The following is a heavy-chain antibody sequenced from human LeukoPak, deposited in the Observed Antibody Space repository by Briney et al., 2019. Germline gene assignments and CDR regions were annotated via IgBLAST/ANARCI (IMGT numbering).Heavy chain of an antibody. V-gene: IGHV3-30*02. Sequence: PGGSLRLSCAASGFTFSSYGMHWARQAPGKGLEWVAFIRYDGSNKYYADSVKGRFTISRDNSKNTLYLQMNSLRAEDTAVYCCARDYCSSTSCYGLNWFDPWGQGTLVTVSS. CDR2: IRYDGSNK. J-gene: IGHJ5*02. CDR3: ARDYCSSTSCYGLNWFDP. CDR1: GFTFSSYG. D-gene: IGHD2-2*01.